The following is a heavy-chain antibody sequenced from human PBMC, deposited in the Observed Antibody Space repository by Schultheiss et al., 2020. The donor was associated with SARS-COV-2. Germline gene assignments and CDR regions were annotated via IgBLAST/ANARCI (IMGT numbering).Heavy chain of an antibody. Sequence: GESLKISCAASGFTFSSYEMNWVRQAPGKGLEWVSYISSSGSTIYYADSVKGRFTISRDNAKNSLYLQMNSLRDEDTAVYYCAPDYYDSSGYFYYFDYWGQGTLVTVSS. D-gene: IGHD3-22*01. V-gene: IGHV3-48*03. CDR1: GFTFSSYE. CDR2: ISSSGSTI. J-gene: IGHJ4*02. CDR3: APDYYDSSGYFYYFDY.